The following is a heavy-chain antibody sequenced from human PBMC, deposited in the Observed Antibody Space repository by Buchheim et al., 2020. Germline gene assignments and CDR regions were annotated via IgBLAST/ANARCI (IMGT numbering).Heavy chain of an antibody. CDR2: VSVTGAT. CDR3: ARGGFSSSQEFFQD. Sequence: QVQLQESGPGLVKPSQTLSLTCTVSGDSINSASDYWSWIRQPAGKGLEWIGRVSVTGATNYNSSLQSRVHISMDTSNSQFSLKMISVTAADTGVYGCARGGFSSSQEFFQDWGQGT. V-gene: IGHV4-61*02. J-gene: IGHJ1*01. CDR1: GDSINSASDY. D-gene: IGHD6-13*01.